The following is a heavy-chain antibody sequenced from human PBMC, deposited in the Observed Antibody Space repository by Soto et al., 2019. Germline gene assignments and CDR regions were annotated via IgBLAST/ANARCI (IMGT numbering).Heavy chain of an antibody. Sequence: ASVKVSCKASGYTFTSYAMHWVRQAPGQRLEWMGWINAGNGNTKYSQKFQGRVTITRDTSASTAYMELSSLRSEDTAVYYCAREALYYYDSSGSNDAFDIWGQGTMVTVSS. J-gene: IGHJ3*02. V-gene: IGHV1-3*01. CDR1: GYTFTSYA. CDR2: INAGNGNT. D-gene: IGHD3-22*01. CDR3: AREALYYYDSSGSNDAFDI.